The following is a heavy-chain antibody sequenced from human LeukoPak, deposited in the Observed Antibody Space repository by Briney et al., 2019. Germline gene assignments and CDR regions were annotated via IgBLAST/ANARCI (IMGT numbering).Heavy chain of an antibody. J-gene: IGHJ4*02. CDR3: ARLDHDYGDY. Sequence: PGRSLRLSCAASGFTFSSYSMNWVRQAPGKGLEWVSYISSSSSTIYYADSVKGRFTISRDNAKNSLYLQMNSLRAEDTAVYYCARLDHDYGDYGSQGTLVTVSS. CDR1: GFTFSSYS. V-gene: IGHV3-48*01. CDR2: ISSSSSTI.